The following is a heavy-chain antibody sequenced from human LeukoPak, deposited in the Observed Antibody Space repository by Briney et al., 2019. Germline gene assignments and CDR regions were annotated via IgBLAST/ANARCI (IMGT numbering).Heavy chain of an antibody. D-gene: IGHD2-15*01. Sequence: PGGSLRLSCTASGFTFINYSMNWVRQAPGKGLEWVSSISTSSSYIYYADSVKGRFTISRDNAKNSLYLQMNSLRAEDTAVYYCARGADGVSSNSRGWFDPWGQGTLVTVSS. CDR1: GFTFINYS. CDR2: ISTSSSYI. V-gene: IGHV3-21*01. J-gene: IGHJ5*02. CDR3: ARGADGVSSNSRGWFDP.